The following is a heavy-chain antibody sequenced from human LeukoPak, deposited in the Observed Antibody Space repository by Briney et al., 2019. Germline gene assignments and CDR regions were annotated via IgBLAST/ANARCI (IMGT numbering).Heavy chain of an antibody. Sequence: ASVKVSCKVSGYTLTELSMHWVRQAPGKGLEWMGGFDPEDGETIYAQKFQGRVTMTEDTSTDTAYMELSSLRSEDTAVYYCATPSTTVTTYDAFDIWGQGTMVTVSS. CDR1: GYTLTELS. D-gene: IGHD4-17*01. CDR2: FDPEDGET. V-gene: IGHV1-24*01. J-gene: IGHJ3*02. CDR3: ATPSTTVTTYDAFDI.